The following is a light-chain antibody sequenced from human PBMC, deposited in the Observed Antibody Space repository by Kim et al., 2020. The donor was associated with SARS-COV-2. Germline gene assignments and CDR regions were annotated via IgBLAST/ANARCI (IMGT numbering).Light chain of an antibody. CDR1: QGFSNW. Sequence: SASVVDSVTFTCRASQGFSNWLAWYQQKPGKAPKLLIYATSSLQSGVPSRFSGSGSGTDFTLTISSLQPEDFATYYCQQAHSFPYTFGQGTKLEI. CDR3: QQAHSFPYT. V-gene: IGKV1-12*01. CDR2: ATS. J-gene: IGKJ2*01.